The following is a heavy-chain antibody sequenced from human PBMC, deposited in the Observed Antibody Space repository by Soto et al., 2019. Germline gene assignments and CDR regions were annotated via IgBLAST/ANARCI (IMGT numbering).Heavy chain of an antibody. CDR2: IAYDGRNK. J-gene: IGHJ4*02. D-gene: IGHD1-1*01. V-gene: IGHV3-30*04. Sequence: GGSLRLSCAASGFTFSSYAMHWVRQAPGKGLEWVAVIAYDGRNKYYADSVKGRFTISRDNSKNTLYLQMNSLRIEDTAVYYCARELDRVFDYWGQGTLVTASS. CDR1: GFTFSSYA. CDR3: ARELDRVFDY.